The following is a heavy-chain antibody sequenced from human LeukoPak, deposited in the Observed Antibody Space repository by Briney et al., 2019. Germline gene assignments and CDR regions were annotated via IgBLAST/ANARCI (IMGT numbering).Heavy chain of an antibody. D-gene: IGHD6-19*01. CDR2: INPNSGGT. Sequence: GASVKVSCKASGYTLTGDYIHWVRQAPGQGLEWMGWINPNSGGTNYAQKFQGRVTMTRDTSISTAYMELSRLRSDDTAVYYCATTPVAGYFDYWGQGTLVTVSS. CDR3: ATTPVAGYFDY. V-gene: IGHV1-2*02. CDR1: GYTLTGDY. J-gene: IGHJ4*02.